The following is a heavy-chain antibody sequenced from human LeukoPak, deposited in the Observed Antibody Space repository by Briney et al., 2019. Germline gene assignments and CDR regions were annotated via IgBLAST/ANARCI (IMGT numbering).Heavy chain of an antibody. Sequence: GGSLTLSCAASGVTLSSYAMSWARQAPGKGLEWVSGISSSGSGGNTYYADSVKGRFTISRDNSKNTLSLQMNSLRAEDTAIYYCAKGRFYGDYEVWGQGTLVTVSS. V-gene: IGHV3-23*01. CDR2: ISSSGSGGNT. D-gene: IGHD4-17*01. CDR1: GVTLSSYA. J-gene: IGHJ4*02. CDR3: AKGRFYGDYEV.